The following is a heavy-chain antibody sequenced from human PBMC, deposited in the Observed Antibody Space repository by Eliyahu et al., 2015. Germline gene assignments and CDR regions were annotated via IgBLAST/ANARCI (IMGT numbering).Heavy chain of an antibody. Sequence: EVQLLESGGGLVQPGGSLRLSCAASGFTFNIYAMXWVRQAPGKGLEWVSTIGGSGTSIFYSDSVKGRFTISRDNSKNTLSLEMNNLRADDTAIYYCGRCQWLATYWYFDLWGRGTLVTVSS. V-gene: IGHV3-23*01. CDR3: GRCQWLATYWYFDL. CDR2: IGGSGTSI. J-gene: IGHJ2*01. D-gene: IGHD6-19*01. CDR1: GFTFNIYA.